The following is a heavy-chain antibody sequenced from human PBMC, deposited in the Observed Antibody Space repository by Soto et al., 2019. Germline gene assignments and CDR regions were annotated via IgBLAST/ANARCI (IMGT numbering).Heavy chain of an antibody. CDR3: AKDISTYSGSYTYYFDS. J-gene: IGHJ4*02. V-gene: IGHV3-30*18. CDR2: TSPDGSNK. D-gene: IGHD1-26*01. Sequence: QVQLVESGGGVVQPGRSLRLSCAASGFTFSNYAMHWVRQAPGKGLEGVAVTSPDGSNKYYADSVKGRCTISRDKPKNTLYLQMNNLRAEDTAVYYCAKDISTYSGSYTYYFDSWGQGTLVTVSS. CDR1: GFTFSNYA.